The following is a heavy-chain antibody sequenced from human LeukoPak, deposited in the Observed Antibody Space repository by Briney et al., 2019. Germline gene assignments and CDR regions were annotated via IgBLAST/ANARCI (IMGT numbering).Heavy chain of an antibody. CDR1: DDSISVYY. V-gene: IGHV4-59*08. J-gene: IGHJ3*02. D-gene: IGHD2-2*02. CDR3: ARRPIWGAFDI. Sequence: ETQSLTCTVSDDSISVYYWSWIRQPPGKGLEWIGYIYYTENTNYNPSLKSRVTISVDTSRDQFSLKLSSVTAADTAVYYCARRPIWGAFDIWGQGTMVTVSS. CDR2: IYYTENT.